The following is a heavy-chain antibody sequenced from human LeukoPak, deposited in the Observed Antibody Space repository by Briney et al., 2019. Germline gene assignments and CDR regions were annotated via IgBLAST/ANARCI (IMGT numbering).Heavy chain of an antibody. J-gene: IGHJ4*02. CDR2: IYHSGST. CDR3: ARDPRITMVRGVIITSPTYYFDY. Sequence: SETLSLTCSVSGDSMSNFYWSWIRQPPGKGLEWIGSIYHSGSTYYNPSLKSRVTISVDTSKNQFSLKLSSVTAADTAVYYCARDPRITMVRGVIITSPTYYFDYWGQGTLVTVSS. V-gene: IGHV4-38-2*02. D-gene: IGHD3-10*01. CDR1: GDSMSNFY.